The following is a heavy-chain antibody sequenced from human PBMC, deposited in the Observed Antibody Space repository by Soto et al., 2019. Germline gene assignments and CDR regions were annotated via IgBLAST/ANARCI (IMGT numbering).Heavy chain of an antibody. Sequence: QVQLVQSGAEVQKPGSSVKVSCKASGSTFSSYAISWVRQAPGQGLEWMGGIIPIFGTANYAQKCQGRVTITADESKSTAYMELRSLRYEDTAVYYCARGVTTTRVEYYYGMDVWGQGTTVTVSS. CDR1: GSTFSSYA. V-gene: IGHV1-69*12. CDR2: IIPIFGTA. J-gene: IGHJ6*02. D-gene: IGHD4-17*01. CDR3: ARGVTTTRVEYYYGMDV.